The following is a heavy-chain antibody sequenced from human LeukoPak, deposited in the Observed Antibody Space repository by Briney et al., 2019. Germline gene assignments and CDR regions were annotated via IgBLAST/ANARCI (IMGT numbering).Heavy chain of an antibody. CDR1: GFTFSSYA. CDR3: AKGGYCSSTSCEMHYYYYGMDV. J-gene: IGHJ6*02. CDR2: ISGSGGST. V-gene: IGHV3-23*01. Sequence: GGSLRLSCAASGFTFSSYAMSWVRQAPGKGLEWVSAISGSGGSTYYADSVKGRFTISRDNSKNTLYLQMNSLRAEDTAVYYCAKGGYCSSTSCEMHYYYYGMDVWGQGTTVTVS. D-gene: IGHD2-2*01.